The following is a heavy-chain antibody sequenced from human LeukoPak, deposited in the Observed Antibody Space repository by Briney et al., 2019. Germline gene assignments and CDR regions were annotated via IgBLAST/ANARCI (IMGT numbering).Heavy chain of an antibody. CDR2: INSDGTTT. V-gene: IGHV3-74*01. CDR3: ASFLYNGYRRDY. J-gene: IGHJ4*02. CDR1: GYTFSNYW. Sequence: PGGSLRLSCVDSGYTFSNYWMHWVRQAPGKGPVWVSRINSDGTTTRYADSVKGRFTISRDNAKNTLYLQMDSLRAEDTAVYYCASFLYNGYRRDYWGQGTLVTVSS. D-gene: IGHD5-12*01.